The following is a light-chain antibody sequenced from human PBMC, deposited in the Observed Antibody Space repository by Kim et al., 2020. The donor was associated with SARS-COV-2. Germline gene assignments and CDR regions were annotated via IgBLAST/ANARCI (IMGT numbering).Light chain of an antibody. CDR1: KLGDKY. V-gene: IGLV3-1*01. J-gene: IGLJ3*02. CDR3: QAWDSYWV. Sequence: SYELTQPPSVSVSPGQTANITCSGDKLGDKYACWYQLKPGQSPVLVIYQDNKRPSGIPERFSGSISGNTATLTISGTQAMDEADYYCQAWDSYWVFGGGTQLTVL. CDR2: QDN.